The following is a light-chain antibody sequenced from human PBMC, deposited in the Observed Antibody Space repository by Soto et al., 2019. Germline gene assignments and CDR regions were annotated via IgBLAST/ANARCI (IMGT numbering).Light chain of an antibody. CDR1: SSNIGSNY. V-gene: IGLV1-47*01. CDR2: RNN. CDR3: AAWDDSLSGDV. Sequence: QSVLTQPPSASGTPGQRVTISCSGSSSNIGSNYVYWYQQLPGTPPKLLIYRNNQRPSGVPDRFSGSKSGTSASLAISGLRSEDEADYYCAAWDDSLSGDVFGTGTKLTVL. J-gene: IGLJ1*01.